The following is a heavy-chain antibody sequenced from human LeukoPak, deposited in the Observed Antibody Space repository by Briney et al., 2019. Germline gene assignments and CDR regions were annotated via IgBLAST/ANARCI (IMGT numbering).Heavy chain of an antibody. CDR3: ARSSSGYVRGAFDI. D-gene: IGHD6-19*01. Sequence: ASVKVSCKASGYTFTSYGISWVRRAPGQGLEWMGWISAYNGNTNYAQKLQGRVTMTTDTSTSTAYMELRSLRSDDTAVYYCARSSSGYVRGAFDIWGQGTMVTVSS. V-gene: IGHV1-18*01. J-gene: IGHJ3*02. CDR1: GYTFTSYG. CDR2: ISAYNGNT.